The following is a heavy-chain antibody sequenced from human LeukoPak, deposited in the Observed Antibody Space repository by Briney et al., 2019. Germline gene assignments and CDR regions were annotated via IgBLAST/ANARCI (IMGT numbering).Heavy chain of an antibody. CDR2: IIPIFGTA. D-gene: IGHD2-2*01. Sequence: LWASVKVSCKASGGTFSSYAISWVRQAPGQGLEWMGGIIPIFGTANYAQKFQGRVTITADESTSTAYMELSSLRSEDTAVYYCARDFRLLSPPDAFDIWGQGTMVTVSS. CDR3: ARDFRLLSPPDAFDI. CDR1: GGTFSSYA. J-gene: IGHJ3*02. V-gene: IGHV1-69*13.